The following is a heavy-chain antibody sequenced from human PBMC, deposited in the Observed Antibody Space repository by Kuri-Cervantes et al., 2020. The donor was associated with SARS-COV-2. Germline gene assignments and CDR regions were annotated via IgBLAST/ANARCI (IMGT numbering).Heavy chain of an antibody. V-gene: IGHV4-39*01. J-gene: IGHJ4*02. D-gene: IGHD3-22*01. CDR3: ASPSSGYSGGFDY. CDR2: IDYRGST. CDR1: GGSISSSSYY. Sequence: SETLSLTCTVSGGSISSSSYYWGWIRQPPGKGLEWIGSIDYRGSTSYNPSLRSRVTISVDTSKNQFSLKLTSVTAADTAVYYCASPSSGYSGGFDYWGQGTLVTVSS.